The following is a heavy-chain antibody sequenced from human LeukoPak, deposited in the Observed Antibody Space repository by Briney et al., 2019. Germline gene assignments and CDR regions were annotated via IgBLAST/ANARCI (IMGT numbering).Heavy chain of an antibody. CDR1: GCSISSYY. V-gene: IGHV4-59*01. J-gene: IGHJ3*02. D-gene: IGHD1-14*01. CDR2: IYYSGST. Sequence: KPSENLSLTCTVSGCSISSYYRGWIRQPPGKGLEWIGYIYYSGSTNYNPSLKSRVTISVDTSKNQFSLKLSSVTAADTAVYYCAREGAEAFDIWGQGTMVTVSS. CDR3: AREGAEAFDI.